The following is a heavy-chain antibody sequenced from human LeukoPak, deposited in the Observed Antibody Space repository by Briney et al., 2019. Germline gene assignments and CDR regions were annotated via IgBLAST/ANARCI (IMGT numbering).Heavy chain of an antibody. J-gene: IGHJ3*02. D-gene: IGHD4-11*01. Sequence: PSETLSLTCTVSGYSISSGANYWSWIRQPPGRGLEWIGYISHSESAYYSPSLESRITISVDRSKNQFSLKLKSVTAADTAIYYCARDGGTTSNPSHDTFAIWGQGTMVAVSS. CDR2: ISHSESA. CDR3: ARDGGTTSNPSHDTFAI. V-gene: IGHV4-30-2*01. CDR1: GYSISSGANY.